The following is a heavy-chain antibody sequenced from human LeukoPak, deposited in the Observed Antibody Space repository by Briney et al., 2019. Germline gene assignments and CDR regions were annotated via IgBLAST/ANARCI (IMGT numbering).Heavy chain of an antibody. CDR3: ARLGIAAAGTGGYFDY. CDR1: GYSFTSYW. CDR2: IYPGDSDT. D-gene: IGHD6-13*01. J-gene: IGHJ4*02. V-gene: IGHV5-51*01. Sequence: GGSLKISCKGSGYSFTSYWIGWVRQMPGKGLEWMGIIYPGDSDTRYSPSFQGQVTISADKSISTAYLQWSSLKASDTAMYYCARLGIAAAGTGGYFDYWGQGTLVTVSS.